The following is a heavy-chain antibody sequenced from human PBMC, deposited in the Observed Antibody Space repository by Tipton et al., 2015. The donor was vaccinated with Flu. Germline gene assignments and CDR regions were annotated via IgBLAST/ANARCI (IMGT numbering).Heavy chain of an antibody. V-gene: IGHV3-7*01. Sequence: SLRLSCAASGFAFSSYWVLWVRQAPGKGLEWVANINEDGSTTYYLGSVRGRFTIPRDNARDSVFLQMNSLRVEDTALYYCAIFKNPGHWGQGTLVTVSS. J-gene: IGHJ4*02. CDR2: INEDGSTT. D-gene: IGHD2/OR15-2a*01. CDR3: AIFKNPGH. CDR1: GFAFSSYW.